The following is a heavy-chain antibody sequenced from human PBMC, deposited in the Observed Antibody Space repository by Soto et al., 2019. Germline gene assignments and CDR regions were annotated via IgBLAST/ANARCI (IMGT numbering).Heavy chain of an antibody. CDR1: GFTFSSYG. V-gene: IGHV3-33*06. Sequence: GRSLRLSCAACGFTFSSYGMPWVRQSPGKGLEWVAVIWYDGSNKYYADSVKGRFTISRDNSKNTLYLQMNSLRAEDTAVYYCAKGLTVTTLDYFYYGMDVWAQGTTVTVSS. CDR2: IWYDGSNK. CDR3: AKGLTVTTLDYFYYGMDV. D-gene: IGHD4-17*01. J-gene: IGHJ6*02.